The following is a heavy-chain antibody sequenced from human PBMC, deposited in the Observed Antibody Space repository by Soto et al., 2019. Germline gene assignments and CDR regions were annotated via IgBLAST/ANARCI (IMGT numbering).Heavy chain of an antibody. J-gene: IGHJ3*02. CDR2: ISSDGSTT. CDR3: AGHYCSGGSCYALDAFDI. D-gene: IGHD2-15*01. CDR1: GIAFSRYW. V-gene: IGHV3-74*01. Sequence: GGSLRLSCAGSGIAFSRYWIHWVRQAPGKGLVWVSRISSDGSTTTYADSVKGRFTISRDHAKNTLYLQMNSLRAEDTAVYYCAGHYCSGGSCYALDAFDIWGQGTMVTVSS.